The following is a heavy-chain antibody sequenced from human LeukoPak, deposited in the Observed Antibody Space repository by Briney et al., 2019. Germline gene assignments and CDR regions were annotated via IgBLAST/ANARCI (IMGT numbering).Heavy chain of an antibody. CDR3: AHVNYGPKYFDY. Sequence: SGPTLVKPTQTLTLTCTFSGCSLPTRGVGVGWIRQPPGKALEWLAVTYWDDDKRYSPSLKTRLTITKDTPKNQVVLTMTNMDPVDTAAYYCAHVNYGPKYFDYWGQGTLVTVSS. D-gene: IGHD3-10*01. J-gene: IGHJ4*02. CDR2: TYWDDDK. V-gene: IGHV2-5*02. CDR1: GCSLPTRGVG.